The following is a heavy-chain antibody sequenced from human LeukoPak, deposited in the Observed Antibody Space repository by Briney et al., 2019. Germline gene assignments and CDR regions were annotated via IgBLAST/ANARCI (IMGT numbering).Heavy chain of an antibody. D-gene: IGHD1-1*01. CDR2: ISTSTSTI. CDR1: GITFRIYH. V-gene: IGHV3-48*01. J-gene: IGHJ4*02. CDR3: AYYHVNEEPPTF. Sequence: GGSLRLSCAVSGITFRIYHWNWVRQAPGRGLEWVSFISTSTSTIYYADSVKGRFTISRDDAKNSLYLQMNSLRAEDTAVYYCAYYHVNEEPPTFWGQGTLVTVSS.